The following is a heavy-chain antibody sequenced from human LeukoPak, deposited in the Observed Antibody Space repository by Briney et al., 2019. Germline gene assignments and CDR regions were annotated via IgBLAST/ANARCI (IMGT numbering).Heavy chain of an antibody. D-gene: IGHD4-17*01. Sequence: PSETLSLTCTVSGGSISSGDYYWSWIRQPPGKGLEWIGYIYYSGSTYYNPSLKSRVTISVDTSKNQFSLKLSSVTAADTAVYYCARGRDDYGDYEGGFRFDYWGQGTLVTVSS. V-gene: IGHV4-30-4*01. J-gene: IGHJ4*02. CDR1: GGSISSGDYY. CDR2: IYYSGST. CDR3: ARGRDDYGDYEGGFRFDY.